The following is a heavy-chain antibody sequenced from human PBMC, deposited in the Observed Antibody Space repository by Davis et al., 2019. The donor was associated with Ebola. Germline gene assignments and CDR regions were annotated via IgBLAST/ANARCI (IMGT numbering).Heavy chain of an antibody. D-gene: IGHD6-19*01. CDR1: GGSISSSSYY. Sequence: MPGGSLRLSCTVSGGSISSSSYYWGWIRQPPGKGLEWIGSIYYSGSTYYNPSLKSRVTISVDTSKNQFSLKLSSVTAADTAVYYCAALVAGVDYWGQGTLVTVSS. CDR2: IYYSGST. CDR3: AALVAGVDY. V-gene: IGHV4-39*01. J-gene: IGHJ4*02.